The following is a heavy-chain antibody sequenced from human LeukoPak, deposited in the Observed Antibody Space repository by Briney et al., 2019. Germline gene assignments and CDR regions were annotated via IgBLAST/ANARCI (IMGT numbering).Heavy chain of an antibody. CDR1: GFTFGDYA. CDR3: TRGTPSAVSYYFDY. V-gene: IGHV3-49*04. D-gene: IGHD2-15*01. J-gene: IGHJ4*02. Sequence: PGGSLRLSCTASGFTFGDYAMSWVRQAPGKGLEWVGFIRSKAYGGTTEYAASVKGKFTISRDDSKSIAYLQMNSLKTEDTAVYYCTRGTPSAVSYYFDYWGQGTLVTVSS. CDR2: IRSKAYGGTT.